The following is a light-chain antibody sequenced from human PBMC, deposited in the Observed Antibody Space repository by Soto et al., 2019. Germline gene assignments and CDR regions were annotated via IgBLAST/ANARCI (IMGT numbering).Light chain of an antibody. V-gene: IGKV3-15*01. Sequence: EVEMKQSSATLSVSPGGRATLSCRASQSVSSNLAWYQQRLGQAPRLLIYGASTRATGIPARFSGSGSGTEFTLTISSLQSEDFAVYYCQQYNNWPRTFGQGTKVEIK. CDR2: GAS. CDR3: QQYNNWPRT. J-gene: IGKJ1*01. CDR1: QSVSSN.